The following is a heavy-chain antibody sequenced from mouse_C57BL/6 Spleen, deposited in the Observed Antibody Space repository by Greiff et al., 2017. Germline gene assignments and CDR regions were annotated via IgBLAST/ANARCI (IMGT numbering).Heavy chain of an antibody. D-gene: IGHD1-1*01. J-gene: IGHJ1*03. CDR2: IDPENGDT. V-gene: IGHV14-4*01. CDR1: GFNIKDDY. CDR3: TPIYGSTHWYFDV. Sequence: EVQLQQSGAELVRPGASVKLSCTASGFNIKDDYMHWVKQRPEQGLEWIGWIDPENGDTEYASKFQGKATITADTSSNTAYLQLSSLTSEDTAVYYCTPIYGSTHWYFDVWGTGTTVTVSS.